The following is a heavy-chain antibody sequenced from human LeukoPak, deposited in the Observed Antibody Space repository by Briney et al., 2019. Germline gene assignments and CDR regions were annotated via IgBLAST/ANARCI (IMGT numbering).Heavy chain of an antibody. V-gene: IGHV1-24*01. J-gene: IGHJ5*02. CDR2: FDPEDGET. Sequence: ASVKVSCKVSGYTLTELSMHWVRQAPGKGLEWMGGFDPEDGETIYAQKFQGRVTMTEDTSTDTAYMELSSLRSEDTAVYYCATRTIRGYVWGSYRYPYNWFDPWGQGTLVTVSS. D-gene: IGHD3-16*02. CDR3: ATRTIRGYVWGSYRYPYNWFDP. CDR1: GYTLTELS.